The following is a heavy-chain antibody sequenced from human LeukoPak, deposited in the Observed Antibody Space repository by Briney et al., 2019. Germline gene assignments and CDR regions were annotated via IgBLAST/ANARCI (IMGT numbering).Heavy chain of an antibody. J-gene: IGHJ4*02. Sequence: SETLSLTCAVSGGSISSGNWWSWVRPPPGKGLEWIGEIYHSGSTNYNPSLKSRVTISVDKSKNQFSLKLSSVTAADTAVYYCARFTSGYSGYDLDYWGQGTLVTVSS. V-gene: IGHV4-4*02. CDR2: IYHSGST. D-gene: IGHD5-12*01. CDR3: ARFTSGYSGYDLDY. CDR1: GGSISSGNW.